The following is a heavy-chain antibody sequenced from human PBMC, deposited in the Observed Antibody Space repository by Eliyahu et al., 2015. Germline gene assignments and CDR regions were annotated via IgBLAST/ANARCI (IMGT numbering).Heavy chain of an antibody. J-gene: IGHJ5*02. CDR1: GGSMNNYY. CDR2: IYNTAST. V-gene: IGHV4-59*01. CDR3: ARSQYSASKWVDL. D-gene: IGHD5-12*01. Sequence: QVQLQESGPGLVRPSETLSLTCTVSGGSMNNYYWSWIRQPPGQGLEWIGCIYNTASTTYSPSLKSRVTLSLDTSKNQFSLKLSSVTAADTAVYYCARSQYSASKWVDLWGQGTLVTVSS.